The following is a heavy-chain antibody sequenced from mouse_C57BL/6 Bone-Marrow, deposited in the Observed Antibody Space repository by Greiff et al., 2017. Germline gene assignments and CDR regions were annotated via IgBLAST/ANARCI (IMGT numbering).Heavy chain of an antibody. J-gene: IGHJ4*01. CDR2: IDPSDSYT. D-gene: IGHD1-1*01. V-gene: IGHV1-59*01. CDR3: AREGYGSSYVGLAMDY. Sequence: QVQLQQPGAELVRPGTSVKLSCKASGYTFTSYWMHWVKQRPGQGLEWIGVIDPSDSYTNYNQKFKGQATLTVDTSSSTAYMQLSSLTSEDSAVYYCAREGYGSSYVGLAMDYWGQGTSVTVSS. CDR1: GYTFTSYW.